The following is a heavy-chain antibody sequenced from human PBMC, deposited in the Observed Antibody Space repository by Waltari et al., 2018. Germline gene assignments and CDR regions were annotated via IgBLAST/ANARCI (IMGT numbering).Heavy chain of an antibody. Sequence: QVQLQESGPGLVKPSETLSLTCTVSGYSITSGYYWGWIRPPPGKGLEWIGTVYHSGATYYNPSLKSRVTMSVDTSKNQFSLKLTSVTAADTAVYYCARCDKRESGWFDPWGQGTLVTVSS. CDR1: GYSITSGYY. CDR2: VYHSGAT. D-gene: IGHD3-10*01. V-gene: IGHV4-38-2*02. J-gene: IGHJ5*02. CDR3: ARCDKRESGWFDP.